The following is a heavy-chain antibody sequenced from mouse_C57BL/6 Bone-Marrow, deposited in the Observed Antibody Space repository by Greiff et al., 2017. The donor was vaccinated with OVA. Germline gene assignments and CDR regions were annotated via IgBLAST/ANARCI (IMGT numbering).Heavy chain of an antibody. CDR3: ARRLRYVYFDV. J-gene: IGHJ1*03. D-gene: IGHD1-1*01. Sequence: EVKLQQSGAELVKPGASVKLSCTASGFNIKDYYMHWVKQRTEQGLEWIGRIDPEDGDTKYAQKFQGKATITADTSSNTAYLQLSSLTSEDTAVYYCARRLRYVYFDVGGTGTTVTVSS. CDR2: IDPEDGDT. V-gene: IGHV14-2*01. CDR1: GFNIKDYY.